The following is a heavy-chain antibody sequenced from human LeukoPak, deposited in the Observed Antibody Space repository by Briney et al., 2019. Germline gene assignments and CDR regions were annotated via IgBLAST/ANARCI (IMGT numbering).Heavy chain of an antibody. J-gene: IGHJ3*02. D-gene: IGHD6-13*01. CDR1: GGSFSVYY. V-gene: IGHV4-34*01. Sequence: SETLSLTCAVYGGSFSVYYWSWFRQPPGKGLEWIGEINHSGGTNYNPSLKSRILISADASKNQFSLKLSSVTAADTAVYYCAVAVIVAEDAFDIWGQGTMVTVSS. CDR2: INHSGGT. CDR3: AVAVIVAEDAFDI.